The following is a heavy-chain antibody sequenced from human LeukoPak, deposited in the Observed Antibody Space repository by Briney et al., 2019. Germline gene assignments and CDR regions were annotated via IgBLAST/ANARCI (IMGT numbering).Heavy chain of an antibody. D-gene: IGHD6-13*01. CDR3: AREGAAAPYYYYYMDV. CDR1: GGSISSSSYY. CDR2: IYTSGST. Sequence: SETLSLTCTVSGGSISSSSYYWGWIRQPAGKGLEWIGRIYTSGSTNYNPSLKSRVTISVDTSKNQFSLKLSSVTAADTAVYYCAREGAAAPYYYYYMDVWGKGTTVTVSS. J-gene: IGHJ6*03. V-gene: IGHV4-61*02.